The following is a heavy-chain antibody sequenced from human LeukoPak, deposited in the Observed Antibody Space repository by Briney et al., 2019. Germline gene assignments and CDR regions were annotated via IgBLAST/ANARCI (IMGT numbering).Heavy chain of an antibody. V-gene: IGHV3-30*02. CDR2: IRYDGSNK. D-gene: IGHD2-21*02. CDR1: GFTFSSYG. J-gene: IGHJ4*02. Sequence: GGSLRLSCAASGFTFSSYGMHWVRQAPGKGLEWVAFIRYDGSNKYYADSAKGRFTISRDNSKSTLYLQMNSLRAEDTAVYYCAKGDPLNYFDYWGQGTLVTVSS. CDR3: AKGDPLNYFDY.